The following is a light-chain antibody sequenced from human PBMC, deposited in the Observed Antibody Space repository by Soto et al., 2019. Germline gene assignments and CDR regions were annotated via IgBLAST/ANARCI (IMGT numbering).Light chain of an antibody. CDR2: DAS. Sequence: EIVMSQFPVTLSVSPGERATLSCRASQSVYSNLAWYQQNPGQAPRLLIYDASTRATGVPARFSGSGSGTEFTLTISSLQSEDFAVYYCHQYYKWPLTFGGGTKVDIK. V-gene: IGKV3-15*01. CDR1: QSVYSN. J-gene: IGKJ4*01. CDR3: HQYYKWPLT.